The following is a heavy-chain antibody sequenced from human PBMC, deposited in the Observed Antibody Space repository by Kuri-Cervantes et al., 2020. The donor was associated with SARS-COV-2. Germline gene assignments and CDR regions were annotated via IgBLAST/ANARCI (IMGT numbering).Heavy chain of an antibody. Sequence: ETLSLTCAVSGGSVRSSNWWSWVRQAPGKGLEWVSYISSSSSTIYYADSVKGRFTISRDNAKNSLYLQMNSLRAEDTAVYYCARDELELHDDAFDIWGQGTMVTVSS. V-gene: IGHV3-48*01. J-gene: IGHJ3*02. CDR2: ISSSSSTI. CDR3: ARDELELHDDAFDI. D-gene: IGHD1-7*01. CDR1: GGSVRSSN.